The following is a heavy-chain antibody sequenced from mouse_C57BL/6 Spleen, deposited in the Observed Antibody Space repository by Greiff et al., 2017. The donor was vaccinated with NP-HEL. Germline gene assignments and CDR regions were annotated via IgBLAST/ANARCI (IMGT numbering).Heavy chain of an antibody. Sequence: VKLQQSGAELVRPGASVTLSCKASGYTFTDYEMHWVKQTPVHGLEWIGAIDPETGGTAYNQKFKGKAILTADKSSSTAYMELRSLTSEDSAVYYCTRKRDWEGYFDYWGQGTTLTVSS. V-gene: IGHV1-15*01. CDR2: IDPETGGT. CDR1: GYTFTDYE. D-gene: IGHD4-1*01. CDR3: TRKRDWEGYFDY. J-gene: IGHJ2*01.